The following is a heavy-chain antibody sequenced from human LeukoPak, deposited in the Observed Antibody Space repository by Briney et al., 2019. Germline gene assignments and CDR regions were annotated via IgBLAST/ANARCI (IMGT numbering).Heavy chain of an antibody. CDR2: LSDDGFKT. J-gene: IGHJ1*01. D-gene: IGHD2-21*02. Sequence: GGSLRLSCAASGFTFSNYAMNWVRQAPGKGLEWVSGLSDDGFKTYYADSVKGRFTISRDNSQSTLYLLMNSLRAEDTAIYYCAIGCRGDCLSSGYEXWGXXXXVT. CDR1: GFTFSNYA. CDR3: AIGCRGDCLSSGYEX. V-gene: IGHV3-23*01.